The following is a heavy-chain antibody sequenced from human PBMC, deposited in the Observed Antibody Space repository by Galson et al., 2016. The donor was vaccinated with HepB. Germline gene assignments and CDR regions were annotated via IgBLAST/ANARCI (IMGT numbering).Heavy chain of an antibody. Sequence: SLRLSCAASGFVFRMYPMSWVRQAPGKGLEWVSALSGTGGDTYYADSVKGRFTLSRDNSKNTLYLQMTSLRDEDTATYYCAKDLTVAAWVDPWGQGALVTVSS. V-gene: IGHV3-23*01. J-gene: IGHJ5*02. CDR1: GFVFRMYP. D-gene: IGHD4-23*01. CDR2: LSGTGGDT. CDR3: AKDLTVAAWVDP.